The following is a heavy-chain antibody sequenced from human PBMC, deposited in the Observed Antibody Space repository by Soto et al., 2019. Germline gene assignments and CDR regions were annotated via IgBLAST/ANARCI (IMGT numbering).Heavy chain of an antibody. V-gene: IGHV3-23*01. Sequence: EVQLLESGGGLVQPGGSLRLSCAASGFTFSSYAMSWVRQAPGKGLEWVSAISGSGGSTYYADSVKGRFTSSRDNSKNTPYLQMSSLRAEDTAVYYCAKENGYSSSWFEFDYWGQGTLVTVSS. CDR1: GFTFSSYA. D-gene: IGHD6-13*01. J-gene: IGHJ4*02. CDR2: ISGSGGST. CDR3: AKENGYSSSWFEFDY.